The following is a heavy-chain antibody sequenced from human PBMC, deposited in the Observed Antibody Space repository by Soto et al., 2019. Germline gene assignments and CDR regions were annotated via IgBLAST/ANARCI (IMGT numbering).Heavy chain of an antibody. CDR3: AKTYSSGWPRQGLYYYFDY. CDR1: GFTFSSYA. D-gene: IGHD6-19*01. J-gene: IGHJ4*02. Sequence: GGSLRLSCAASGFTFSSYAMSWVRQAPGKGLEWVSAISGSGGSTYYADSVKGRFTISRDNSKNTLYLQMNSLRAEDTAVYYCAKTYSSGWPRQGLYYYFDYWGQGTLVTVSS. CDR2: ISGSGGST. V-gene: IGHV3-23*01.